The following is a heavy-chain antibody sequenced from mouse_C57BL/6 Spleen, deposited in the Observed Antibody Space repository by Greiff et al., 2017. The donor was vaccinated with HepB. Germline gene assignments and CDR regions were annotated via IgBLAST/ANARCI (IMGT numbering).Heavy chain of an antibody. CDR2: ISDGGSYT. Sequence: EVQVVESGGGLVKPGGSLKLSCAASGFTFSSYAMSWVRQTPEKRLEWVATISDGGSYTYYPDNVKGRFTISRDNAKNNLYLQMSHLKSEDTARYYCARRQLRFDYWGQGTTLTVSS. V-gene: IGHV5-4*01. CDR3: ARRQLRFDY. D-gene: IGHD3-2*02. J-gene: IGHJ2*01. CDR1: GFTFSSYA.